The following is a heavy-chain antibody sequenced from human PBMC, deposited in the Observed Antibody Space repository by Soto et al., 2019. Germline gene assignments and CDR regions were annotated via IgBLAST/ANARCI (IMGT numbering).Heavy chain of an antibody. V-gene: IGHV1-58*01. CDR1: GFTFTSSA. D-gene: IGHD1-1*01. CDR3: AASWGTGPRAFDI. J-gene: IGHJ3*02. CDR2: IVVGSGNT. Sequence: SVKVSCKASGFTFTSSAVQWVRQARGQRLEWIGWIVVGSGNTNYAQKFQERVTITRDLSTSTAYMELSSLRSEDTAVYYCAASWGTGPRAFDIWGQGTMVTVSS.